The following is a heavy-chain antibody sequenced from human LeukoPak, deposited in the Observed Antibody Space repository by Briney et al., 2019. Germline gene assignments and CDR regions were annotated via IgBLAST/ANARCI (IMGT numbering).Heavy chain of an antibody. V-gene: IGHV4-38-2*02. CDR3: ARWAPQGPAPFFIVGATRGWFDP. D-gene: IGHD1-26*01. CDR1: GYSISSSYY. J-gene: IGHJ5*02. Sequence: PETLSLTCTVSGYSISSSYYWGWIRQPPGKGLEWIGSIYHSGSTYYNPSLKSRVTISVDTSKNQFSLKLSSVTAADTAVDYCARWAPQGPAPFFIVGATRGWFDPWGQGTLVTVSS. CDR2: IYHSGST.